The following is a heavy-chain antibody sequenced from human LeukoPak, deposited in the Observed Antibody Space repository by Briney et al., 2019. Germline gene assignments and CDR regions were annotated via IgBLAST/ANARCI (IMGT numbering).Heavy chain of an antibody. CDR1: GFTFSSHG. D-gene: IGHD3-10*01. V-gene: IGHV3-23*01. CDR2: ISGSGDYT. CDR3: AKVTYGSGTYGAFDS. J-gene: IGHJ4*02. Sequence: PGGTLRLSCAASGFTFSSHGMSWVRQALGKGLEWVSTISGSGDYTYYADSVKGRFTISRDNSKNTLYLQMNSLRAEDTAIYYCAKVTYGSGTYGAFDSWGQGTLVTVSS.